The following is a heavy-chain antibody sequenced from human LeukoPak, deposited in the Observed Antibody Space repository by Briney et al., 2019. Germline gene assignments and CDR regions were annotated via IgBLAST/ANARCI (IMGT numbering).Heavy chain of an antibody. CDR1: GFTFDDYG. J-gene: IGHJ4*02. D-gene: IGHD3-22*01. Sequence: PGGSLRLSCAASGFTFDDYGMSWVRQAPGKGLEWVSGINWNGGSTGYADAVKGRFTISRDNAKNPLYLQMNSLRAEDTALYYCARLGNYYDSSGYYDYWGQGTLVTVSS. V-gene: IGHV3-20*04. CDR3: ARLGNYYDSSGYYDY. CDR2: INWNGGST.